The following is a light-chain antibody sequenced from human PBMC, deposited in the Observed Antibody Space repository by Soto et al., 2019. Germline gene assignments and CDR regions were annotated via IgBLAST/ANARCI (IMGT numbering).Light chain of an antibody. Sequence: QSVLSQPPSASGTPGQTVIISCSGSRSDIGSNFVNWYQHLPGTAPKLLIYNSNKRPSGIPDRFSGSKSGTSATLGITGLQTGDEADYYCGTWDSSLSAYVFGTGTKVTVL. CDR1: RSDIGSNF. J-gene: IGLJ1*01. V-gene: IGLV1-51*02. CDR2: NSN. CDR3: GTWDSSLSAYV.